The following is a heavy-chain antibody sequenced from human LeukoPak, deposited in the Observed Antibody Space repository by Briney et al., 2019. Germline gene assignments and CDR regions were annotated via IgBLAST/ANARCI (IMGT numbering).Heavy chain of an antibody. CDR1: GFTFSTYS. V-gene: IGHV3-21*01. Sequence: PGGSLRLSCAASGFTFSTYSMNWVRQAPGKGLEWVSSISSSVSYIYYADSVRGRFTISRGNANNSLYLQMNSLRAEDTAVYYCARGTYGDYSLDSWGQGTLVTVSS. CDR2: ISSSVSYI. D-gene: IGHD4-17*01. CDR3: ARGTYGDYSLDS. J-gene: IGHJ4*02.